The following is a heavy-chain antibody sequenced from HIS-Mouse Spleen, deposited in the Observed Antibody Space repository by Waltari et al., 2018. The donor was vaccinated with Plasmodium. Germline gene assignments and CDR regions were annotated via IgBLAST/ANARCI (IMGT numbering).Heavy chain of an antibody. Sequence: QLQLQESGPGLVTPSETLSLTCTVSGGSISSSSYSWGWVRQPPGKGLEWIGSIYYSGSTYYNPSLKSRVTISVDTSKNQFSLKLSSVTAADTAVYYCARNSGSYLWWFDPWGQGTLVTVSS. CDR2: IYYSGST. CDR1: GGSISSSSYS. D-gene: IGHD1-26*01. J-gene: IGHJ5*02. CDR3: ARNSGSYLWWFDP. V-gene: IGHV4-39*07.